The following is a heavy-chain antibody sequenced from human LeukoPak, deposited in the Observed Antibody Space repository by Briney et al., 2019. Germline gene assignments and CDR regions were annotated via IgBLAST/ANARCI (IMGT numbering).Heavy chain of an antibody. J-gene: IGHJ5*02. D-gene: IGHD3-3*01. CDR3: ARGGVSYDFWSGYTSNWFDP. CDR2: INHSGST. V-gene: IGHV4-34*01. CDR1: GGSFSGYY. Sequence: SETLSLTCAVYGGSFSGYYWSWIRQPPGKGLEWIGEINHSGSTNYNPSPKSRVTISVDTSKNQFSLKLSSVTAADTAVYYCARGGVSYDFWSGYTSNWFDPWGQGTLVTVSS.